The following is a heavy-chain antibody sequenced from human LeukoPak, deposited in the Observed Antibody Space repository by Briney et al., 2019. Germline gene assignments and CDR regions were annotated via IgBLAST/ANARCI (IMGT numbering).Heavy chain of an antibody. CDR2: IYYSGST. V-gene: IGHV4-39*07. Sequence: PSETLSLTCTVSGGSISSSSYYWGWIRQPPGEGLEWIGSIYYSGSTYYNPSLKSRVTISVDTSKNQFSLKLSSVTAADTAVYYCARDAAAHYYDSSGYPLPNFDYWGQGTLVTVSS. CDR3: ARDAAAHYYDSSGYPLPNFDY. CDR1: GGSISSSSYY. D-gene: IGHD3-22*01. J-gene: IGHJ4*02.